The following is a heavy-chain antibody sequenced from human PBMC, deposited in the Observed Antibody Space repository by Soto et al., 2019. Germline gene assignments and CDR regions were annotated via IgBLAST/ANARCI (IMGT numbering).Heavy chain of an antibody. CDR1: GFTFTGYY. J-gene: IGHJ4*02. D-gene: IGHD3-16*01. CDR3: ARIGVSSGHESPDFDS. V-gene: IGHV1-2*02. CDR2: INPNNGVT. Sequence: QVQLVQSGTEVKKPGASVKVSCTASGFTFTGYYMHWLRQAPGQGLEWMGWINPNNGVTNYAADLQGRVTMTTDTSTSTAYMELRGLRSDDTAVYYCARIGVSSGHESPDFDSWGQGTLVTVSS.